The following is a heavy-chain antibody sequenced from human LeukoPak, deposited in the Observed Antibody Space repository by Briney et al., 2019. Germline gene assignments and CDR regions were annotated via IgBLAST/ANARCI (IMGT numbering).Heavy chain of an antibody. V-gene: IGHV3-30*18. CDR3: AKDSASLSSHFATYFDY. CDR2: ISYDGSNK. CDR1: GFTFATDS. J-gene: IGHJ4*02. Sequence: GGSLRLSCAASGFTFATDSMNWVRQAPGKGLEWVAVISYDGSNKYYADSVKGRFTISRDNSKNTLYLQMNSLRAEDTAVYYCAKDSASLSSHFATYFDYWGQGTLVTVSS. D-gene: IGHD6-13*01.